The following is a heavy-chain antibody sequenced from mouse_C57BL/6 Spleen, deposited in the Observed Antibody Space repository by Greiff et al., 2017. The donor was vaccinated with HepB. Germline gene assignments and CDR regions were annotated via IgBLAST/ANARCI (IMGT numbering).Heavy chain of an antibody. V-gene: IGHV1-66*01. J-gene: IGHJ4*01. D-gene: IGHD1-1*01. CDR2: IYPGSGNT. CDR1: GYSFTSYY. CDR3: AREGITTVVATDYAMDY. Sequence: QVQLQQSGPELVKPGASVKISCKASGYSFTSYYIHWVKQRPGQGLEWIGWIYPGSGNTKYNEKFKGKATLTADTSSSTAYMQLSSLTSEDSAVYYCAREGITTVVATDYAMDYWGQGTSVTVSS.